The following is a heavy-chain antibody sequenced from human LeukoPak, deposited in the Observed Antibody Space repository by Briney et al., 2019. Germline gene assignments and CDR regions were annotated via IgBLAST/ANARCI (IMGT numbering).Heavy chain of an antibody. CDR3: ARVGRGYDILTGYSLDWFDP. J-gene: IGHJ5*02. D-gene: IGHD3-9*01. CDR1: GYSISSGYY. V-gene: IGHV4-38-2*01. CDR2: IYHSGSI. Sequence: SETLSLTCAVSGYSISSGYYWGWIRQPPGKGLEWIGSIYHSGSIYYNPSLKSRVTISVDTSKNQFSLKLSSVTAADTAVYYCARVGRGYDILTGYSLDWFDPWGQGTLVTVSS.